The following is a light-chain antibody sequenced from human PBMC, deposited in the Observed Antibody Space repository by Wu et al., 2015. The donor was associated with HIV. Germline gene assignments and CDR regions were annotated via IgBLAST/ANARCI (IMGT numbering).Light chain of an antibody. CDR1: QSVNTNY. CDR2: GVT. CDR3: PQYADSPLT. Sequence: EIVLTQSPGTLSLSPGERATLSCRASQSVNTNYLAWYQQRPGQTPRLLIYGVTTRATGIPDRFSGSGSGTDFTLTISRLEPEDFAVYYCPQYADSPLTFGGGTKVEIK. J-gene: IGKJ4*01. V-gene: IGKV3-20*01.